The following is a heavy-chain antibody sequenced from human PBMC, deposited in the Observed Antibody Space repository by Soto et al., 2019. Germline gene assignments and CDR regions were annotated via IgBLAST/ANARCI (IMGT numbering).Heavy chain of an antibody. D-gene: IGHD6-13*01. CDR3: AKDPKAGYSKGAFDI. V-gene: IGHV3-9*01. CDR1: GFTFDDYA. J-gene: IGHJ3*02. Sequence: GGSLRLSCAASGFTFDDYAMHWVRQAPGKGLEWVSGISWNSGSIGYADSVKGRFTISRDNAKNSLYLQMNSLRAEDTALYYCAKDPKAGYSKGAFDIWGQGTMVTVSS. CDR2: ISWNSGSI.